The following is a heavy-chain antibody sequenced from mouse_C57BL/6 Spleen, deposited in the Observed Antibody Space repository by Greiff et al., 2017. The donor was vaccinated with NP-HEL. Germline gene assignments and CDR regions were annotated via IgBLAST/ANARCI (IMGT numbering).Heavy chain of an antibody. V-gene: IGHV2-2*01. CDR3: ARKDIYYDYDGGAWFAY. CDR1: GFSLTSYG. Sequence: QVQLKQSGPGLVQPSQSLSITCTVSGFSLTSYGVHWVRQSPGKGLEWLGVIWSGGSTDYNAAFISRLSISKDNSKSQVFFKMNSLQADDTAIYYCARKDIYYDYDGGAWFAYWGQGTLVTVSA. D-gene: IGHD2-4*01. J-gene: IGHJ3*01. CDR2: IWSGGST.